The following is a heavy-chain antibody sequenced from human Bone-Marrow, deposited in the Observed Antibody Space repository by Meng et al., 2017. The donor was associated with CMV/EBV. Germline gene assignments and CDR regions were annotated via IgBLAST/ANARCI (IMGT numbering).Heavy chain of an antibody. J-gene: IGHJ6*02. CDR3: ARGRFLMTDWSRPYGMDV. CDR1: GFTFNDYS. D-gene: IGHD3-9*01. CDR2: ISYDGGNK. Sequence: GGSLRLSCAASGFTFNDYSMHWVRQAPGKGLEWVALISYDGGNKYFADSVKGRFTISRDNSENSLYLQMNSLRAEDAAVYYRARGRFLMTDWSRPYGMDVWGQGTTVTVSS. V-gene: IGHV3-30*14.